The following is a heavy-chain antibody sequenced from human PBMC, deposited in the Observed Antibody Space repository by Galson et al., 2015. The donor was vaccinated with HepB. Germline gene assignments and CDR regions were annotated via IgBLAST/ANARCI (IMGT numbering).Heavy chain of an antibody. J-gene: IGHJ6*02. CDR3: AKRRGRMFQFSNHYSYYPMDA. V-gene: IGHV3-23*01. CDR1: GITFSSYA. D-gene: IGHD3-10*02. Sequence: SLRLSCAASGITFSSYAMSWVRQAPGKGLEWVSGIIGSGGTTYYADSVKGRFTISRDNSKSTLFLQMTSVRAEDTAVYYCAKRRGRMFQFSNHYSYYPMDAWGQGTTVTVSS. CDR2: IIGSGGTT.